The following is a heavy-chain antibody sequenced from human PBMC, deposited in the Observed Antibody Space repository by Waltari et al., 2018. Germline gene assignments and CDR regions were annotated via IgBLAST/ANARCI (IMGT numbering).Heavy chain of an antibody. CDR1: GYTFTGYY. CDR2: INPNSGGT. D-gene: IGHD2-2*01. J-gene: IGHJ5*02. V-gene: IGHV1-2*06. Sequence: QVQLVQSGAEVKKPGASVKVSCKASGYTFTGYYMHWVRQAPGQGLEWMGRINPNSGGTNYAQKCQGRVTMTRDTSISTAYMELSRLRSDDTAVYYCARTLIVVVPAAGSGWFDPWGQGTLVTVSS. CDR3: ARTLIVVVPAAGSGWFDP.